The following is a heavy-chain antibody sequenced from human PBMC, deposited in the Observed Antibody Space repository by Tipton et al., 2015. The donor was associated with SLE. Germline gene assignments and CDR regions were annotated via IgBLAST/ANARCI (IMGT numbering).Heavy chain of an antibody. CDR3: VRGPRGSSGYPN. J-gene: IGHJ4*02. CDR1: GGSIGSDY. CDR2: IYYNGNT. V-gene: IGHV4-59*12. Sequence: TLSLTCTIYGGSIGSDYWSWIRQPPGRGLEWIGWIYYNGNTNYDPSLKSRVTMSGDTSKNEFSLKLNSVTAADTAVYYCVRGPRGSSGYPNWGQGTLVTVSS. D-gene: IGHD3-22*01.